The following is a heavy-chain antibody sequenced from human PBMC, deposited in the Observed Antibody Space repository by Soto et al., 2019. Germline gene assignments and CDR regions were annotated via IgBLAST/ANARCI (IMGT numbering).Heavy chain of an antibody. CDR3: AKNGLDNAPSAIDS. J-gene: IGHJ4*02. CDR2: ITGSGRDK. CDR1: GFSFRNNV. V-gene: IGHV3-23*01. D-gene: IGHD2-8*01. Sequence: GSLSLSCAASGFSFRNNVLSWVRQAPGKGLDWVSGITGSGRDKYYADSVKGRFTISRDNSKNMVFLQMHSLRAEDTALYYCAKNGLDNAPSAIDSWGPGTLVTVSS.